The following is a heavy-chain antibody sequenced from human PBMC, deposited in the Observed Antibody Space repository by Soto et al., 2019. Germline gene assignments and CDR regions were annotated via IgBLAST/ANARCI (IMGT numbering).Heavy chain of an antibody. J-gene: IGHJ6*02. CDR3: ARYGITIFGVVPTRDYYYGMDV. Sequence: WASVKVSCKASGYTFTSYGISWVRQVPGQGLEWMGWISAYNGNTNYAQKLQGRVTMTTDTSTSTAYMELRSLRSDDTAVYYCARYGITIFGVVPTRDYYYGMDVWGQGTTVTVSS. CDR2: ISAYNGNT. CDR1: GYTFTSYG. V-gene: IGHV1-18*01. D-gene: IGHD3-3*01.